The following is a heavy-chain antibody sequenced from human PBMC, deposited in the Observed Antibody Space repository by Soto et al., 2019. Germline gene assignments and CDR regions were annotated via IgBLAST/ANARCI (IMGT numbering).Heavy chain of an antibody. V-gene: IGHV4-30-4*01. CDR1: GASLDSPNYY. CDR3: ARDLDGLHDDTSGPFPRPG. Sequence: SETLSLTCTVSGASLDSPNYYWIWIRQPPGKGLEWIGYIYYGGITYYNPSLKSRLTMSRDTSKNQFSLRLTSVTVADTAVYYCARDLDGLHDDTSGPFPRPGWGQGTLVTVSS. CDR2: IYYGGIT. J-gene: IGHJ1*01. D-gene: IGHD3-22*01.